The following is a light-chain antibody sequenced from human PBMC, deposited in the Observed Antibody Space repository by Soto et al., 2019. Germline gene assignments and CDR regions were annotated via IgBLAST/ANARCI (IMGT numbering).Light chain of an antibody. CDR2: RAS. J-gene: IGKJ1*01. V-gene: IGKV3-15*01. CDR3: QQYSKWPPWT. Sequence: IVLAQSTATLAGSPGETVTLSCRASHSLSYNLAWYQQKPGPAPLLLIFRASTSATRVPARCSGSGAGTEFILTIIGLQSEDVSVDHCQQYSKWPPWTFGPGTKVEIK. CDR1: HSLSYN.